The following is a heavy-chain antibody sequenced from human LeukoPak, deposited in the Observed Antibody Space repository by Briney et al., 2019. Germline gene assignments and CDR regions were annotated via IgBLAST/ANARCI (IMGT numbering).Heavy chain of an antibody. J-gene: IGHJ4*02. V-gene: IGHV3-30*18. CDR2: ISYDGSNK. CDR1: GFTFSSYG. CDR3: AKGHRQWQQLVPGY. D-gene: IGHD6-13*01. Sequence: GGSLRLSCAASGFTFSSYGMHWVRQAPGKGLEWVAVISYDGSNKYYADSVKGRFTISRDNSKNTLYLQMNSLRAEDTAVYYCAKGHRQWQQLVPGYWGQGTLVTVSS.